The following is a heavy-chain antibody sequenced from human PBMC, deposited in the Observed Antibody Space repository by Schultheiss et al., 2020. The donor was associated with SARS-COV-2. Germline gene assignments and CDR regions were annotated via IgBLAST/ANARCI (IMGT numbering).Heavy chain of an antibody. V-gene: IGHV1-18*01. Sequence: ASVKVSCKASGYSFTTYDLNWVPQAPGQGLEWMGWFSGYNGDTHYAQKLQGRVTMTTDTSTSTAYMELRSLRSDDTAVYYCARDPSIAARPGWFDPWGQGTLVTVSS. CDR3: ARDPSIAARPGWFDP. D-gene: IGHD6-6*01. CDR1: GYSFTTYD. CDR2: FSGYNGDT. J-gene: IGHJ5*02.